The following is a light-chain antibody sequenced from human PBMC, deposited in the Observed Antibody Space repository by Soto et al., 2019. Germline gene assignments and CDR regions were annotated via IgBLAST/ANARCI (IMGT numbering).Light chain of an antibody. CDR3: QQYDSYPWT. Sequence: DIQMTQSPSTLSASVGARVPITCRASQSIGSLLAWYQQKPGRAPKLLIYAASSLESGVPSRFSGSGSGTEFTLTISSLQPDDFATYYCQQYDSYPWTFGQGTKVDIK. CDR2: AAS. V-gene: IGKV1-5*01. CDR1: QSIGSL. J-gene: IGKJ1*01.